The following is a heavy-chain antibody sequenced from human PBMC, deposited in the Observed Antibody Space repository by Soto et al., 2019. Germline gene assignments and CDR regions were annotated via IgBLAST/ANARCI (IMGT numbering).Heavy chain of an antibody. CDR2: IDTSGTKI. Sequence: QVQLVESGGDLVKPGGSLRLSCAASGYTFSDYYMSWIRQAPGKGLEWISYIDTSGTKIYYADSVKVRFTITRDNAKNSLYLEMNSLRDEDTAVYYCASHYDMWSGYLSPVDYWGQGTLGTVSS. CDR3: ASHYDMWSGYLSPVDY. J-gene: IGHJ4*02. V-gene: IGHV3-11*01. D-gene: IGHD3-3*01. CDR1: GYTFSDYY.